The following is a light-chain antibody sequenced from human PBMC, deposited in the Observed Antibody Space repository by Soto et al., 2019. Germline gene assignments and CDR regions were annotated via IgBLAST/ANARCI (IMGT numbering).Light chain of an antibody. CDR1: QSVSSY. CDR2: DAS. J-gene: IGKJ4*01. CDR3: QQRSNWRLP. V-gene: IGKV3-11*01. Sequence: EIVLTQSPATLSLSPGERATLSCRAIQSVSSYLAWYQQKPGPAPRLLIYDASNRDTGIPDRFSGSEAGTHFTLAISSLEPEDCAVYYCQQRSNWRLPFGGRTKVEIK.